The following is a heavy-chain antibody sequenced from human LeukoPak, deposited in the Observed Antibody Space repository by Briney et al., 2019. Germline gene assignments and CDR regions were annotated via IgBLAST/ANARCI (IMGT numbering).Heavy chain of an antibody. CDR1: GFTFSSYA. Sequence: PGGSLRLSCAASGFTFSSYAMSWVRQAPGKGLEWGSAISGSGSDTEYADSVKGRFTISRDNSKTTLYLQMSSLRVEDTAVYYCAKCSATCYANAFDIWGQGTMVTVSS. D-gene: IGHD2-2*01. CDR3: AKCSATCYANAFDI. J-gene: IGHJ3*02. CDR2: ISGSGSDT. V-gene: IGHV3-23*01.